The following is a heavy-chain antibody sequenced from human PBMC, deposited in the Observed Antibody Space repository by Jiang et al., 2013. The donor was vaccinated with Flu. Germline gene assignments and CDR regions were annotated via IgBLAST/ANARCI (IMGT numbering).Heavy chain of an antibody. CDR1: GYTFTSYY. CDR3: ARGDFGSGSYYNPSWFDP. J-gene: IGHJ5*02. D-gene: IGHD3-10*01. V-gene: IGHV1-46*01. Sequence: GAEVKKPGASVKVSCKASGYTFTSYYMHWVRQAPGQGLEWMGIINPSDGRTNYSQKFQGRVTMTRDTSTSTVYMELSSLRSEDTAVYSCARGDFGSGSYYNPSWFDPWGQGTLVTV. CDR2: INPSDGRT.